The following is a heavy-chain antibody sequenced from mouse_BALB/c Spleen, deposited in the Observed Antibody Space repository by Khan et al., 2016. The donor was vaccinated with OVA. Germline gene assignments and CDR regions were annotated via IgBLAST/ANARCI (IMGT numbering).Heavy chain of an antibody. V-gene: IGHV5-6-3*01. CDR3: ARVGIIYYGNYAYYFDY. J-gene: IGHJ2*01. CDR2: INTNVGST. Sequence: EVELVESGGGLVQPGGSLKLSCAASGFTFSSYGMSWVRQTPDKRLELVATINTNVGSTYYPDSVKGRFTISRDNAKNTLYLQMSSLKSEDTAMYYCARVGIIYYGNYAYYFDYWCQGTTLTVAS. CDR1: GFTFSSYG. D-gene: IGHD2-1*01.